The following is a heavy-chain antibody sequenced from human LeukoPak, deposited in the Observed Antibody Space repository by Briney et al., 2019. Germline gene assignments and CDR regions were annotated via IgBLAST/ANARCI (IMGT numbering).Heavy chain of an antibody. V-gene: IGHV3-9*01. Sequence: GGSLRLSCAASGFTLDDYAMHWVRQAPGKGLEWVSGISWNSGSIGYADSVKGRFTISRDNAKNSLYLQMNSLRAEDTAVYYCARDQGSGWYFYYWGQGTLVTVSS. CDR3: ARDQGSGWYFYY. D-gene: IGHD6-19*01. CDR2: ISWNSGSI. J-gene: IGHJ4*02. CDR1: GFTLDDYA.